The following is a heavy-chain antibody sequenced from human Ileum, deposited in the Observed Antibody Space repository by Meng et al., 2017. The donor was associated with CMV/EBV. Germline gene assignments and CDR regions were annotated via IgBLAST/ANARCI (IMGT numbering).Heavy chain of an antibody. V-gene: IGHV3-64*01. J-gene: IGHJ5*01. CDR2: ISGNGINT. CDR3: AREDSPGSNWFDP. Sequence: ASGFIVSNTPMHWVRQAPGRGLESVSAISGNGINTYYANSVRGRFTISRDNSKNTLYLEMGSLRVEDTAVYYCAREDSPGSNWFDPWGQGTLVTVSS. CDR1: GFIVSNTP. D-gene: IGHD3-22*01.